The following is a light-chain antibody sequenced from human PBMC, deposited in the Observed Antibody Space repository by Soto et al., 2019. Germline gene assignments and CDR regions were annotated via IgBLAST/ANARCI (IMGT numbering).Light chain of an antibody. V-gene: IGKV3-20*01. J-gene: IGKJ1*01. CDR3: RQYGSSRWT. Sequence: EIVMTQSPATLSVSPGERATLSCRASQSVSSNLAWYQQKPGQAPRLLIYGASSRATGIPDRFSGSGSGTDFTLTISRLEPEDFAVYYCRQYGSSRWTFGQGTRWIS. CDR1: QSVSSN. CDR2: GAS.